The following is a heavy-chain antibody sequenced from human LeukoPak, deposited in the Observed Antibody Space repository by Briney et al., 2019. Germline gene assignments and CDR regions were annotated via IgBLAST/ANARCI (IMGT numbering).Heavy chain of an antibody. J-gene: IGHJ4*02. Sequence: GGSLRLSCAASGFTFSSYGMHWVPQAPGKGLEGVVHISYYGRNKHYADSVKRLFIISRDNAKHTLYLQINSLRGEDRAVYYCAKAGCCSGPSFDYWGQGTLVTVS. CDR2: ISYYGRNK. D-gene: IGHD6-19*01. CDR3: AKAGCCSGPSFDY. V-gene: IGHV3-30*18. CDR1: GFTFSSYG.